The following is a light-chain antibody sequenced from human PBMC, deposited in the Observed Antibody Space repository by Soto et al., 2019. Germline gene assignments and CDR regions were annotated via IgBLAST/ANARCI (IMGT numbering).Light chain of an antibody. Sequence: QSALTQPASVSGSPGQSITISCTGASSDVGGFDHVSWYQQHPGKVPRLLIYDVSSRPSGVSDRFSGSKSGNTASLTISGLQAEYEADYYCNSFTTTNPYVFGTGTKLTLL. J-gene: IGLJ1*01. CDR1: SSDVGGFDH. V-gene: IGLV2-14*03. CDR2: DVS. CDR3: NSFTTTNPYV.